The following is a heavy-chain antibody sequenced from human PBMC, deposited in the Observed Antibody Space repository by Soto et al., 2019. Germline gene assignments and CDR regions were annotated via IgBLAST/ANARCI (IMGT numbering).Heavy chain of an antibody. CDR2: ISGSGGIT. Sequence: PGASLRLSCAASGFPFSSYAMTWVRQTPGKGLEWVSGISGSGGITYYADSVKGRFTISRDNSNNTLFLQMHSLRADDTAVYYCAKSLSASPNYFFDSWGQGTLVTVSS. CDR1: GFPFSSYA. V-gene: IGHV3-23*01. D-gene: IGHD1-1*01. J-gene: IGHJ4*02. CDR3: AKSLSASPNYFFDS.